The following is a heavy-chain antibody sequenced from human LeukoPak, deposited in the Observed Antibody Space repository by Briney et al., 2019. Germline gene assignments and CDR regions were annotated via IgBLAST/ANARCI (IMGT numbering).Heavy chain of an antibody. CDR2: IYYSGST. J-gene: IGHJ5*02. V-gene: IGHV4-59*01. D-gene: IGHD2-15*01. CDR3: ARGGNCSGGTCYSDRGWFDP. CDR1: GGSISTYY. Sequence: SETLSLTCTVSGGSISTYYWSWIRQPPGKGLEWIGYIYYSGSTNYNPSLKSRVTISVDTSKNQFSLKLSSVTAAGTAVYYCARGGNCSGGTCYSDRGWFDPWGQGTLVTVSS.